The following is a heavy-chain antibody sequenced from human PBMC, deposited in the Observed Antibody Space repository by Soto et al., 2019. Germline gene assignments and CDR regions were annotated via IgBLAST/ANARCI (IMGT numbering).Heavy chain of an antibody. CDR1: GGSISPYY. J-gene: IGHJ4*02. V-gene: IGHV4-59*08. CDR2: IYYSGST. Sequence: QVQLQESGPGLVKPSETLSLTCTVSGGSISPYYWSWIRQPPGKGLEWIVYIYYSGSTSYNPSLKRRVTIAVDTSKNHFSLNLSSMTATATAVYYCASRGDWGSDEFDYWGQGTLVTVSS. D-gene: IGHD7-27*01. CDR3: ASRGDWGSDEFDY.